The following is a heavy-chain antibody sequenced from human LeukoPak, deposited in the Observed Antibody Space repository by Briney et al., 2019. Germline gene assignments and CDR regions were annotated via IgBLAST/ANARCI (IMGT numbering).Heavy chain of an antibody. CDR3: ARAPYYDSSGYYSTRRYPFDY. CDR1: GGTFSSYA. V-gene: IGHV1-69*13. Sequence: GASVKVSCKASGGTFSSYAISWVRQAPGQGLEWMGGIIPIFGTANYAQKFQGRVTITADESTSTAYMELSSLRSEDTAVYYCARAPYYDSSGYYSTRRYPFDYWGQGTLVTVSS. CDR2: IIPIFGTA. D-gene: IGHD3-22*01. J-gene: IGHJ4*02.